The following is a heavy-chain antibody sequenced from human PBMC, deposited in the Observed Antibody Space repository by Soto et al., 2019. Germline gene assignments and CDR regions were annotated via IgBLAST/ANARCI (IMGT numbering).Heavy chain of an antibody. CDR1: GSTFSGDG. V-gene: IGHV3-30*18. CDR2: ISYDGVRK. D-gene: IGHD2-8*02. CDR3: AKGGGTGYDYYHYMDV. J-gene: IGHJ6*03. Sequence: QEQLVESGGRVVQPGRSPRLSCADSGSTFSGDGMHWVRQAPGKGLEWVAEISYDGVRKYYADSVKGRFTISRDNSKNTLYLQMNNLRTEDTALYYCAKGGGTGYDYYHYMDVWGKGTTVTVSS.